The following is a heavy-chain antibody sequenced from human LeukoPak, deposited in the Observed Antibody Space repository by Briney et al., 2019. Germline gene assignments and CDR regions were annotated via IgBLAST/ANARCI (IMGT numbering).Heavy chain of an antibody. CDR1: GFTFFSHG. CDR2: IWYDGSNK. CDR3: AREDSSPPFDY. Sequence: PGGSLRLSRAASGFTFFSHGMHWVRQAPGKGLEWVAVIWYDGSNKFYADSVKGRFTISRDNSKNMLFLEMSSLSTDDTAVYYCAREDSSPPFDYWGQGTLVTVSS. J-gene: IGHJ4*02. V-gene: IGHV3-33*01.